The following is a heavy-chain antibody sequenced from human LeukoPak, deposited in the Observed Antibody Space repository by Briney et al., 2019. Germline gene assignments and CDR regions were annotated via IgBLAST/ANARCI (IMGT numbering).Heavy chain of an antibody. CDR1: GFTFSTFE. CDR3: VSLYRRGNYDVLDGFEY. V-gene: IGHV3-30*04. J-gene: IGHJ4*02. CDR2: ITPDGSVQ. Sequence: GGSLRLSCAASGFTFSTFELHWVRQAPGKGLEWVAAITPDGSVQKYADAVRGRFSISRGNSKNTLHLQMNSLSAEDTAVYHCVSLYRRGNYDVLDGFEYWGQGTLVTVSS. D-gene: IGHD3-9*01.